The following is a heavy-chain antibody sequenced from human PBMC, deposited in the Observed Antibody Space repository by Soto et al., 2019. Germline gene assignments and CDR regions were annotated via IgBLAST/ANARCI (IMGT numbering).Heavy chain of an antibody. CDR1: GGSIISSDSY. D-gene: IGHD3-16*01. CDR2: IAYSGDT. Sequence: QVHLQQSGPGLVKPSETLSLTCAVSGGSIISSDSYWFWIRKHPGKGLEWIGYIAYSGDTYYNRSLRRRVTSSEETSENKFSLTLKSVTAADTAVYFCAREFARSAIAPWGKGTSVTVSS. V-gene: IGHV4-31*11. CDR3: AREFARSAIAP. J-gene: IGHJ5*02.